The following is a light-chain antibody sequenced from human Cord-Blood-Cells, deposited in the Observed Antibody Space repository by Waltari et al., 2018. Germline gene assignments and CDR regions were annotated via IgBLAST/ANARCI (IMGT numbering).Light chain of an antibody. CDR3: QQYDSSPRYT. CDR1: QSVSSNH. V-gene: IGKV3-20*01. J-gene: IGKJ2*01. CDR2: AAS. Sequence: EIVLTQSPGTLSLSPGERATLSCRASQSVSSNHLAWYQQKPGPAPRLLIYAASSRATDNPDRFSGSGSGTDFTLTISRLEPEECAVYYCQQYDSSPRYTFGQGTKLEIK.